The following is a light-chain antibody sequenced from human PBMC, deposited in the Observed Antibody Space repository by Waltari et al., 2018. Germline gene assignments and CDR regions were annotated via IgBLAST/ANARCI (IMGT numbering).Light chain of an antibody. CDR1: SSTIGSTN. CDR3: AAWDDSLNGL. CDR2: SNN. J-gene: IGLJ2*01. V-gene: IGLV1-44*01. Sequence: QSVLTQPPSASGTPGQRVTISCSGSSSTIGSTNVNWYQQLPGTAPKLLIYSNNQRPSGVPDRFSGSKSGTSASLAISGLQSEDEADYYCAAWDDSLNGLFGGGTKLTVL.